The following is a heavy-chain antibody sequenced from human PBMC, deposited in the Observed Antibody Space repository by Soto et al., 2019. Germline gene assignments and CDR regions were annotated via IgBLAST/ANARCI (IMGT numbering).Heavy chain of an antibody. V-gene: IGHV1-69*12. J-gene: IGHJ6*02. Sequence: QVQLVQSGAEVKKPGSSVKVSCKASGGTFSTYAVNWVRQAPGRGLEWMGGIIPMFGTSNHAQNFQGRLTITADESTNTAYMELSSLRSEDTAVYYCARDRYDAGGFTSYYYYGTDVWGQGTTVTVSS. D-gene: IGHD2-8*02. CDR1: GGTFSTYA. CDR2: IIPMFGTS. CDR3: ARDRYDAGGFTSYYYYGTDV.